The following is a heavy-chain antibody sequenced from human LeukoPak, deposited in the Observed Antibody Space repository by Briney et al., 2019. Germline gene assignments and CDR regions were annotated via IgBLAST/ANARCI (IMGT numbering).Heavy chain of an antibody. D-gene: IGHD6-13*01. Sequence: ASVKVSCKASGYTFTSYYMHWARQAPGQGLEWMGIINPSGGSTSYAQKFQGRVTMTRDMSTSTVYMELSSLRSEDTAVYYCARTDPPYSSSSNWFDPWGQGTLVTVSS. CDR1: GYTFTSYY. CDR2: INPSGGST. J-gene: IGHJ5*02. V-gene: IGHV1-46*01. CDR3: ARTDPPYSSSSNWFDP.